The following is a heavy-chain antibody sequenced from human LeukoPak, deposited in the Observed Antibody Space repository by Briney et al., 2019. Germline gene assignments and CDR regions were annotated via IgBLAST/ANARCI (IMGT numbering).Heavy chain of an antibody. CDR3: ARDNSIGLLDY. CDR1: GFTFDDYA. D-gene: IGHD4-4*01. Sequence: GRSLRLSCVASGFTFDDYAMHWVRQAPGKGLEWVSGISWNSGAIGYADSVKGRFTISRDNAKNSLHLQMNSLRTEDTALYYCARDNSIGLLDYWGQGTLVTVSS. CDR2: ISWNSGAI. J-gene: IGHJ4*02. V-gene: IGHV3-9*01.